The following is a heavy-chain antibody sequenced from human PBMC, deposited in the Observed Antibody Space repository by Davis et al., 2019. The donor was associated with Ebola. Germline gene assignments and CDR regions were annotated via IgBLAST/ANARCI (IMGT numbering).Heavy chain of an antibody. CDR3: AKDSGYYSPLD. CDR2: IYSGGST. CDR1: GFTVSSDY. D-gene: IGHD3-22*01. Sequence: GESLKISCAASGFTVSSDYVSWVRQAPGKGLEWVSVIYSGGSTYYADSVQGRFTISRDNSMNTLYLQMNSLRVEDTAVYYCAKDSGYYSPLDWGQGTLVTVSS. J-gene: IGHJ4*02. V-gene: IGHV3-66*02.